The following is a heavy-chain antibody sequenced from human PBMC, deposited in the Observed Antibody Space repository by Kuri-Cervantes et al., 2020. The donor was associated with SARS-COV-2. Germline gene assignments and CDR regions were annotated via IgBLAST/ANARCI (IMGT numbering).Heavy chain of an antibody. CDR1: GGSISSHY. D-gene: IGHD3-10*01. CDR3: ARWGFGELLRSEYYFDY. CDR2: IYHSGST. Sequence: SETLSLTCTVSGGSISSHYWSWIRQPPGKGLEWIGSIYHSGSTYYNPSLKSRVTISVDTSKNQFSLKLSSVTAVDTAVYYCARWGFGELLRSEYYFDYWGQGTLVTVSS. V-gene: IGHV4-59*11. J-gene: IGHJ4*02.